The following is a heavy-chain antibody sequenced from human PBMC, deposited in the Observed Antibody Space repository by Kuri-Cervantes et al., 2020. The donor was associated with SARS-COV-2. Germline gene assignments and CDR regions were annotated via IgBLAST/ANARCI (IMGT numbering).Heavy chain of an antibody. D-gene: IGHD2-2*01. CDR2: ISSSSSYI. Sequence: GESLKISCAASGFTFSSYSMNWVRQAPGKGLEWVSSISSSSSYIYYADSVKGRFTISRDNAKNSLYLQMNSLRVEDTAVYYCGRDSSIVVGRKGYYGMDVWGQGTTVTVSS. CDR3: GRDSSIVVGRKGYYGMDV. CDR1: GFTFSSYS. J-gene: IGHJ6*02. V-gene: IGHV3-21*01.